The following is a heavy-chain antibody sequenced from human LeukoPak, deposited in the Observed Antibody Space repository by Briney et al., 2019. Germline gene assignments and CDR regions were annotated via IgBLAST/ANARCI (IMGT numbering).Heavy chain of an antibody. D-gene: IGHD3-22*01. CDR1: GGSFTEYH. CDR2: INYTGRT. J-gene: IGHJ4*02. Sequence: SETLSLTCAVYGGSFTEYHWSWIRQPPGKSLEWIGEINYTGRTHYNPSLTSRVTISIDMSERQFSLRLTSVTAADTAVYYCARTWTGSGYKGVFDYWGQGTLVTVSS. V-gene: IGHV4-34*01. CDR3: ARTWTGSGYKGVFDY.